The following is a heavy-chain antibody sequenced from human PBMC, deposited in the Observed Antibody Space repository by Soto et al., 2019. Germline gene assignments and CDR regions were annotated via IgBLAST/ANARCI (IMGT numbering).Heavy chain of an antibody. CDR1: GFTFSNYW. V-gene: IGHV3-7*01. Sequence: PGGSLRLSCAASGFTFSNYWMTWVRQAPGEGLEWVANIKQDGSEKYYVDSVKGRFTISRDNAKNSLYLQMNSLRGEDTAVYYCARDLETDYWGQGTLVTVSS. CDR2: IKQDGSEK. CDR3: ARDLETDY. J-gene: IGHJ4*02.